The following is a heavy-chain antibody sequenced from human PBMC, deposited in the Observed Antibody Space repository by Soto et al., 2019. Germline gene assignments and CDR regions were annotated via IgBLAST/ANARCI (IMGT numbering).Heavy chain of an antibody. J-gene: IGHJ4*02. CDR1: GFTFSSYA. D-gene: IGHD5-12*01. CDR2: ISGSGGST. V-gene: IGHV3-23*01. CDR3: AKDPAIVPTIRGLFDY. Sequence: GGSLRLSCAASGFTFSSYAMSWVRQAPGKGLEWVSAISGSGGSTYYADSVKGRFTISRDNSKNTLYLQMNSLRAEDTAVYYCAKDPAIVPTIRGLFDYWGQGTLVTVSS.